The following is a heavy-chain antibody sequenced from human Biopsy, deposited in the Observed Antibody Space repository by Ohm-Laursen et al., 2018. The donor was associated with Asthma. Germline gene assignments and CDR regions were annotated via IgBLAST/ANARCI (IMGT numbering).Heavy chain of an antibody. Sequence: LSLTCAASGLTFSSYWMHWVRQAPGKGLGWVSRINSDGSSTSYADSVKGRFTISRDNAKNTLYLEMNSLRAEDTAVYYCARGPAWQQLDNWGQGTLVTVSS. V-gene: IGHV3-74*01. J-gene: IGHJ4*02. D-gene: IGHD6-13*01. CDR2: INSDGSST. CDR3: ARGPAWQQLDN. CDR1: GLTFSSYW.